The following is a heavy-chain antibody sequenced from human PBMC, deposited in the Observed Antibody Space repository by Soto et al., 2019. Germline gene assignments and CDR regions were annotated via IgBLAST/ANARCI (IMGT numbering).Heavy chain of an antibody. V-gene: IGHV4-39*01. D-gene: IGHD6-19*01. Sequence: SETLSLTCTVSGGSISSSSYYWGWIRQPPGKGLEWIGSIYYSGSTYYNPSLKSRFPISVDTSKNQFSLKRSSVTAADTAVYYCARLLIAVAGFYFDYWGQGTLVTVSS. CDR3: ARLLIAVAGFYFDY. CDR1: GGSISSSSYY. J-gene: IGHJ4*02. CDR2: IYYSGST.